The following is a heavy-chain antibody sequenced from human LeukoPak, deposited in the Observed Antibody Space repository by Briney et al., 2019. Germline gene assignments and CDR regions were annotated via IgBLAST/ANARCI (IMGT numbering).Heavy chain of an antibody. V-gene: IGHV3-30-3*01. D-gene: IGHD3-10*01. CDR2: ISYDGSNK. Sequence: PGGSLRLSCAASGFTFSSYAMHWVRQAPGKGLEWVAVISYDGSNKYYADSVKGRFTISRDNSKNTLYLQMNSLRAEDTAVYYCAREITMVRGVPAAFDIWGQGTMVTVSS. J-gene: IGHJ3*02. CDR3: AREITMVRGVPAAFDI. CDR1: GFTFSSYA.